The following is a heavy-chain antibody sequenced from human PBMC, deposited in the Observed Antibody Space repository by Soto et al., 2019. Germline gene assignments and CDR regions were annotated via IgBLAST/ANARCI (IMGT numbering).Heavy chain of an antibody. J-gene: IGHJ6*04. CDR3: ARGWFGPDV. V-gene: IGHV3-74*01. D-gene: IGHD3-10*01. Sequence: EVQLVESGGGLVQPGGSLRLSCAASGFTLSGRSMHWVRQAPGKGLVWVSGIDNAGTDSTYADSVKGRFTSSSDNAKNMLYLHMNSLRVEDTAVYYCARGWFGPDVWGKGTAVTVSS. CDR2: IDNAGTDS. CDR1: GFTLSGRS.